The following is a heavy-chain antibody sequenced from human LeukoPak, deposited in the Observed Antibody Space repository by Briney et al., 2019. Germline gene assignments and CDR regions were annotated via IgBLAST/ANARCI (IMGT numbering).Heavy chain of an antibody. CDR2: ISYYGSNK. D-gene: IGHD5-12*01. Sequence: GSPLRLFCAASGFPFSSYGMHWVRQAPGKGLVWVAVISYYGSNKYYADSVKGRFTIYRDNDKNSLYLQMNRLRAEDTAVYYCARGPSGYHNPGGQGTLVTVSS. J-gene: IGHJ4*02. CDR1: GFPFSSYG. V-gene: IGHV3-30*03. CDR3: ARGPSGYHNP.